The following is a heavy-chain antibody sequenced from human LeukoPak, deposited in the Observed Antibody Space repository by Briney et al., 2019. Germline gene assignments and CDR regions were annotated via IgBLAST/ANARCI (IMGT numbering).Heavy chain of an antibody. V-gene: IGHV1-69*10. D-gene: IGHD5-12*01. CDR1: GGTFRSYA. J-gene: IGHJ4*02. CDR2: IIPMFDIT. Sequence: SVKVSCKASGGTFRSYAISWVRQARGQGLEWMGGIIPMFDITNYAQKFQGRVTIIADKSTSTAYMELSSLRSEDTAVYYCARDGRGYSDYDFRYFDYWGQGTLVTVSS. CDR3: ARDGRGYSDYDFRYFDY.